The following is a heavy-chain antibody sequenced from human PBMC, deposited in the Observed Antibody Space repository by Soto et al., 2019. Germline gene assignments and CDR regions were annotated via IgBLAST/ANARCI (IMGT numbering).Heavy chain of an antibody. Sequence: QVQLVESGGGVVQPGRSLRLSCAASGFTFSSYAMHWVRQAPGKGLEWVAVISYDGSNKYYADSVKGRFTISRDNSKNXXYLQMHSLRAEDTAVDYCARAPXXXXXXXXWYFDLWGRGTLVTVSS. J-gene: IGHJ2*01. CDR2: ISYDGSNK. CDR3: ARAPXXXXXXXXWYFDL. CDR1: GFTFSSYA. V-gene: IGHV3-30-3*01.